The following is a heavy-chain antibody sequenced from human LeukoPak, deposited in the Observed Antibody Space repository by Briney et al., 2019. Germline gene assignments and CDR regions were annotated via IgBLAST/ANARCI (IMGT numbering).Heavy chain of an antibody. J-gene: IGHJ4*02. D-gene: IGHD3-10*01. V-gene: IGHV4-4*07. Sequence: SETLSLTCTVSGGSISSYYWSWIRQPAGKGLEWIGRIYTSGSTNYNPSLKSRVTMSVDTSENQFSLKLSSVTAADTAVYYCARSTYYYGSGSYSHFDYWGQGTLVTVSS. CDR1: GGSISSYY. CDR2: IYTSGST. CDR3: ARSTYYYGSGSYSHFDY.